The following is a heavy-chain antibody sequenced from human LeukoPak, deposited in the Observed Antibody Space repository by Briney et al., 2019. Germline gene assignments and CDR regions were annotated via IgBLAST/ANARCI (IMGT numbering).Heavy chain of an antibody. Sequence: ASVKVSCKASGYTFTSYGISWVRQAPGQGLEWMGWISAYNGNTNYAQKLQGRVTMTTDTSTSTAYMELRSLRSDDTAVYYCARDQSAPYYYDSSGYYSVGYWGQGTLVTVSS. J-gene: IGHJ4*02. CDR1: GYTFTSYG. D-gene: IGHD3-22*01. V-gene: IGHV1-18*01. CDR3: ARDQSAPYYYDSSGYYSVGY. CDR2: ISAYNGNT.